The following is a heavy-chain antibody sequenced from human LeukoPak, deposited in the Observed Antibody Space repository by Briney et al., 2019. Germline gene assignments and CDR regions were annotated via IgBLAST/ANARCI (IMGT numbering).Heavy chain of an antibody. CDR3: ASEDGYNPPYFGY. CDR1: GGTFTSYA. CDR2: IIPILGIA. Sequence: GASVKVSCKASGGTFTSYAISWVRQAPGQGLEWMGRIIPILGIANYAQKFQGRVTITADKSTSTAYMELSSLRSEDTAVYYCASEDGYNPPYFGYWGQGTLVTVSS. D-gene: IGHD5-24*01. J-gene: IGHJ4*02. V-gene: IGHV1-69*04.